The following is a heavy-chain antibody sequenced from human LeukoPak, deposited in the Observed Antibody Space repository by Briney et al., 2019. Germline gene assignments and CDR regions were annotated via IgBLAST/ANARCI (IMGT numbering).Heavy chain of an antibody. V-gene: IGHV3-48*04. CDR1: GLTFGSYW. D-gene: IGHD6-19*01. CDR3: ARVHSSGWVDY. Sequence: SGGSLRLSCEASGLTFGSYWMAWVRQAPGKGLEWVSYISSSGSTIYYADSVKGRFTISRDNAKNSLYLQMNSLRAEDTAVYYCARVHSSGWVDYWGQGTLVTVSS. CDR2: ISSSGSTI. J-gene: IGHJ4*02.